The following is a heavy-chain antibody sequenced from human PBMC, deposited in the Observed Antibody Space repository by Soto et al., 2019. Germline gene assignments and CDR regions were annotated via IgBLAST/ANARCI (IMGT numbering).Heavy chain of an antibody. Sequence: QMHLVQSGAEVKKTGSSVKVSCKASGYTFTYRYLHWVRQAPGQALEWMGWITPFNGNTNYAQKFKDRVTITRDRSMSSAYMELSSLRSEDTAMYYCAAKSGDYYGMDVWGQGTTVTVSS. V-gene: IGHV1-45*02. J-gene: IGHJ6*02. CDR2: ITPFNGNT. CDR1: GYTFTYRY. CDR3: AAKSGDYYGMDV.